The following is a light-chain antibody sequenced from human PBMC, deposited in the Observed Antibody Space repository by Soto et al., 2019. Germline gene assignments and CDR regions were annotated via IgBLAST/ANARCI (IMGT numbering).Light chain of an antibody. CDR2: GAS. V-gene: IGKV3-20*01. CDR3: QQYGSSPLT. CDR1: QSVNSNQ. Sequence: EIVLTQSPGTLSLTPGERATLSCRASQSVNSNQLNWFQQKPGQAPRLLIYGASSRVTGIPDRFSGSGSGTDFTLTISRLEPEDFAVYYCQQYGSSPLTFGGGTKVEIK. J-gene: IGKJ4*01.